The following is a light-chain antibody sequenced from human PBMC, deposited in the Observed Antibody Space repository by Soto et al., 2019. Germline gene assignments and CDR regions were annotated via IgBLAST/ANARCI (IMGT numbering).Light chain of an antibody. CDR2: GVS. V-gene: IGKV3-20*01. Sequence: EIVLTQSPGTLSLSPGERATLSRRASQNVGRNYLAWYQQKPGQAPRLLIYGVSSRASGIPDRFFGSGSGTDFTLTISDVQPEDFALYYCHQRQSWPRTFGQGTKVDIK. J-gene: IGKJ1*01. CDR1: QNVGRNY. CDR3: HQRQSWPRT.